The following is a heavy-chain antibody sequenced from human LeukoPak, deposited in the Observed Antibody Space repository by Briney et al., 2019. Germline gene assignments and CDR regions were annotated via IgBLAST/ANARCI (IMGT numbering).Heavy chain of an antibody. Sequence: GASVTVSCKAFGYTLTGYYIHWVRQAPGQGLEWMGWNNPNNGGTNSAQKFQGRVTMTRDTSIGTAYMELNRLTYDDTAVYYCGRDRHWNQGNFDYWGQGTLVTVSS. V-gene: IGHV1-2*02. CDR2: NNPNNGGT. CDR3: GRDRHWNQGNFDY. J-gene: IGHJ4*02. CDR1: GYTLTGYY. D-gene: IGHD1-1*01.